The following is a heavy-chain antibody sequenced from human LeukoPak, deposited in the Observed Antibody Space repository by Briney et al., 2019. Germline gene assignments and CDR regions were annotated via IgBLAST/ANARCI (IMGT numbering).Heavy chain of an antibody. J-gene: IGHJ1*01. Sequence: GGSLRLSCAASGFSFNTYAMSWVRQAPGKGLEWVSAISNTGGSTYYADSVKGRFTISRDKSKNTLSLQMNSLRAEDMAVYYCAQQVGYCSSGSCYFTYWGQGTLVTVSS. CDR3: AQQVGYCSSGSCYFTY. CDR2: ISNTGGST. D-gene: IGHD2-15*01. V-gene: IGHV3-23*01. CDR1: GFSFNTYA.